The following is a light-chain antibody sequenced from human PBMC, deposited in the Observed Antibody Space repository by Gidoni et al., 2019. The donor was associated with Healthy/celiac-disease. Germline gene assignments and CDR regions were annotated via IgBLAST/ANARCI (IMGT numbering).Light chain of an antibody. CDR2: EVS. CDR1: SSDVGGYNY. Sequence: QSALTQPASVSGSPGQSIPISCTGTSSDVGGYNYVSWYQQHPGKAPKLMLYEVSNRPSGVSNRFSGSESGNTASLTISGLQAEDEADYYCSSYTSSSTLEVFGTGTKVTVL. J-gene: IGLJ1*01. CDR3: SSYTSSSTLEV. V-gene: IGLV2-14*01.